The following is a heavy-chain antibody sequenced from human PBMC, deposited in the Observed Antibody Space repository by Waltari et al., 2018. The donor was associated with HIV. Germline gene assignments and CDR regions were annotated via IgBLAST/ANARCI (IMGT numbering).Heavy chain of an antibody. CDR1: GYTFTTYG. CDR3: ARAQVQSVVGVAEHLVDY. J-gene: IGHJ4*02. D-gene: IGHD6-19*01. V-gene: IGHV1-18*01. Sequence: QVQLVQSGAAVKKPGASVKVSCKASGYTFTTYGISWVRQAPGQGLEWMGWMSAYTGNTNYAQNCQDRVTMTTDTSTSTAYMELRSLISDDTAVYYCARAQVQSVVGVAEHLVDYWGQGTLVTVSS. CDR2: MSAYTGNT.